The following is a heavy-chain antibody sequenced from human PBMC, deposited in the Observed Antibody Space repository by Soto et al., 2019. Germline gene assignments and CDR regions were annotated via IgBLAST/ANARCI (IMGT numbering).Heavy chain of an antibody. J-gene: IGHJ4*02. D-gene: IGHD3-22*01. CDR1: GGTFSSYA. Sequence: GASVKVSCKASGGTFSSYAISWVRQAPLQVLEWMVGIIPIVGTANYAQKFQGRVTITADESTSTAYMELSSLRSEDTAVYYCACSAGGSSGYVFEDWGQGTVVTISS. CDR3: ACSAGGSSGYVFED. V-gene: IGHV1-69*13. CDR2: IIPIVGTA.